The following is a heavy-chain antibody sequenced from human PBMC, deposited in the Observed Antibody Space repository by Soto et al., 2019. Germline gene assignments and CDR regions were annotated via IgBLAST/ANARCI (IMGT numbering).Heavy chain of an antibody. CDR1: GFTLTTYT. CDR2: INGRGNYK. V-gene: IGHV3-21*01. J-gene: IGHJ4*02. Sequence: GGSLRLSCAASGFTLTTYTMNWVRQAPGMGLEWVSSINGRGNYKYYTDSVEGRFTISRDNAQNSLYLQMNSLRAEDTAVCYCAREDGVVGATSAFDYWGQGTLVTVSS. CDR3: AREDGVVGATSAFDY. D-gene: IGHD1-26*01.